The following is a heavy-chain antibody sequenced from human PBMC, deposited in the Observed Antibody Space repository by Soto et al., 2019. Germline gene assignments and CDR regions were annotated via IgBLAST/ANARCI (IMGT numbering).Heavy chain of an antibody. CDR3: ANEEGSGYSADAFDI. Sequence: PVGSLRLSCAASGFTFSSYAMSWVRQAPGKGLEWVSAISGSGGSTYYADSVKGRFTISRDNSKNTLYLQMNSLRAEDTAVYYCANEEGSGYSADAFDIWGQGTMVTVSS. D-gene: IGHD3-22*01. CDR2: ISGSGGST. J-gene: IGHJ3*02. V-gene: IGHV3-23*01. CDR1: GFTFSSYA.